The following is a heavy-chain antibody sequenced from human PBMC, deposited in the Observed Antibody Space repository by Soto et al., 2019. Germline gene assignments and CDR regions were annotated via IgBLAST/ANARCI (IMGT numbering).Heavy chain of an antibody. J-gene: IGHJ4*02. CDR1: GFSLSTSGVD. D-gene: IGHD4-17*01. CDR2: IYWDDDK. V-gene: IGHV2-5*02. Sequence: SGPTLVNPTQTLTLTCTFSGFSLSTSGVDVGWIRQPPGKALEWLALIYWDDDKRYSPSLKSRLTITKDTSKNQVVLTMTNMDPVDTATYYCALENVKDDYGDYGRDYFDYWGQGTLVTVSS. CDR3: ALENVKDDYGDYGRDYFDY.